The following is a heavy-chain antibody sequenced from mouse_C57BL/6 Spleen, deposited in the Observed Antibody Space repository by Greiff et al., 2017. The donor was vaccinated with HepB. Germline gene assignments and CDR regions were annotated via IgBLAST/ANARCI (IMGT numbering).Heavy chain of an antibody. V-gene: IGHV5-16*01. Sequence: EVMLVESEGGLVQPGSSMKLSCTASGFTFSDYYMAWVRQVPEKGLEWVANINYDGSSTYYLDSLKSRFIISRDNAKNILYLQMSSLKSEDTATYYCARVSYYYYFDYWGQGTTLTVSS. CDR3: ARVSYYYYFDY. CDR1: GFTFSDYY. CDR2: INYDGSST. D-gene: IGHD1-1*01. J-gene: IGHJ2*01.